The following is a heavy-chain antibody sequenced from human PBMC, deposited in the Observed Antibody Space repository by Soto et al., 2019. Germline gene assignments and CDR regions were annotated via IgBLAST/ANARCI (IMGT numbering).Heavy chain of an antibody. CDR3: ARDFDSGGYMRIQVDY. CDR1: GYTFTSYG. D-gene: IGHD6-19*01. CDR2: ISAYNGNT. J-gene: IGHJ4*02. V-gene: IGHV1-18*01. Sequence: GASVKGSCKASGYTFTSYGISWVRQAPGQGLEWMGWISAYNGNTNYAQKLQGRVTMTTDTSTSTAYMELRSLRSDDTAVYYCARDFDSGGYMRIQVDYWGQGTLVTVSS.